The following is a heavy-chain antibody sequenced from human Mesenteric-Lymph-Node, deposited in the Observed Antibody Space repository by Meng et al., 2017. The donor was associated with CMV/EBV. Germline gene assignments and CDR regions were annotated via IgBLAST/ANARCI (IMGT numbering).Heavy chain of an antibody. CDR1: GGSFSSYP. CDR2: MSYSGST. Sequence: QGQLQESGQGLVKPSETLSLTCTVSGGSFSSYPWSWIRQPPGKGLEWVGYMSYSGSTNYNPSLKSRITMSLDTSKNQFSLELSSVTAADTAVYYCGRDNWGSIDYWGQGTLVTVSS. J-gene: IGHJ4*02. V-gene: IGHV4-59*13. D-gene: IGHD7-27*01. CDR3: GRDNWGSIDY.